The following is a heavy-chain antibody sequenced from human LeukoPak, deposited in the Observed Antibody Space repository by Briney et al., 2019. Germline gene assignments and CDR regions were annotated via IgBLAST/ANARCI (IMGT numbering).Heavy chain of an antibody. D-gene: IGHD6-19*01. CDR3: ATEQWLAPPPDS. CDR1: GFTFSKYW. CDR2: INTDGTVT. V-gene: IGHV3-74*01. J-gene: IGHJ4*02. Sequence: GGSLRLSCAASGFTFSKYWMLWVRQAPGKELESVSRINTDGTVTTYADSVKGRFTVSRDNADNTMFLQMNSVRDEDTAVYYCATEQWLAPPPDSWGQGTPVTVSS.